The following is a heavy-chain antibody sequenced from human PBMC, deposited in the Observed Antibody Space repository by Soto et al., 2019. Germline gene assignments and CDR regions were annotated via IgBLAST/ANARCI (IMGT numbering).Heavy chain of an antibody. CDR1: GYSISSGYY. V-gene: IGHV4-38-2*02. CDR2: IYHSGST. Sequence: SETLSLTCAVSGYSISSGYYWGWIRQPPGKGLEWIGSIYHSGSTYYNPSLKSRVTISVDTSKNQFSLKLSSVTAADTAVYYCARDPRPYLFDYWGQGTLVTVSS. CDR3: ARDPRPYLFDY. J-gene: IGHJ4*02.